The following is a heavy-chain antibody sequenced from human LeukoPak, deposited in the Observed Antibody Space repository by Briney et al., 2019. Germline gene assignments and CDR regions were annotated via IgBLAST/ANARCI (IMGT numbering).Heavy chain of an antibody. CDR2: IYYSGST. CDR1: GGSISSSSYY. V-gene: IGHV4-39*07. D-gene: IGHD6-13*01. Sequence: SETLSLTCTVSGGSISSSSYYWGWIRQPPGKGLEWIGSIYYSGSTYYNPSLKSRVTISVDTSKNQFSLKLSSVTAADTAVYYCARASSSWENYFDYWGQGTLVTVSS. CDR3: ARASSSWENYFDY. J-gene: IGHJ4*02.